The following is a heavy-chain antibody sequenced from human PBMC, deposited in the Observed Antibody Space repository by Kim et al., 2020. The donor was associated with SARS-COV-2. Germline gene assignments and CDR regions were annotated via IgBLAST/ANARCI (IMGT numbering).Heavy chain of an antibody. Sequence: GGSLRLSCAASGFTFDDYAMHWVRQAPGKGLEWVSLISWDGGSTYYADSVKGRFTISRDNSKNSLYLQMNSLRAEDTALYYCAKGGDYVGEVVLAFDIWGQGTMVTVSS. V-gene: IGHV3-43D*03. D-gene: IGHD4-17*01. CDR1: GFTFDDYA. CDR3: AKGGDYVGEVVLAFDI. J-gene: IGHJ3*02. CDR2: ISWDGGST.